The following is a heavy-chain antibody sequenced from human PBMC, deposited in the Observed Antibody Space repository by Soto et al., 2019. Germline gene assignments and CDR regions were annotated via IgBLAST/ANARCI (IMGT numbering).Heavy chain of an antibody. D-gene: IGHD3-10*01. CDR3: TQRTGPYYYGSGSPNDAFDI. Sequence: GGSLRLSCAASGFTFSGSAMHWVRQASGKGLEWVGRIRSKANSYATAYAASVKGRFTISRDDSKNTAYPQMNSLKTEDTAVYYCTQRTGPYYYGSGSPNDAFDIWGQGTMVTVSS. CDR1: GFTFSGSA. CDR2: IRSKANSYAT. J-gene: IGHJ3*02. V-gene: IGHV3-73*01.